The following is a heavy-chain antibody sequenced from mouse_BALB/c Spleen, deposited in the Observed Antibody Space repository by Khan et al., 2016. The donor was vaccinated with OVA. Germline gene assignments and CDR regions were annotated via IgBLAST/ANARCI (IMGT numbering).Heavy chain of an antibody. CDR2: INPTSGYT. J-gene: IGHJ2*01. CDR1: GYTFTTYW. CDR3: TRDRIDC. V-gene: IGHV1-7*01. Sequence: QVQLKQSGAELAKPGASVKMSCKASGYTFTTYWMHWVKQRPGQGLEWIGYINPTSGYTDYNERFKDKATLSADKSSSTAYMQLSSLTSEDSAVYYCTRDRIDCWGQGTTLTVSS.